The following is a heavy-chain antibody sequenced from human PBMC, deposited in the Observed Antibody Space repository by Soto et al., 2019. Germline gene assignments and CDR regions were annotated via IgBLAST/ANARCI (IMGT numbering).Heavy chain of an antibody. CDR2: ITYDGSNK. CDR1: GFTFSSYA. D-gene: IGHD4-4*01. J-gene: IGHJ6*02. V-gene: IGHV3-30-3*01. Sequence: HPGGSLRLSWEASGFTFSSYAMHWVRQAPGKGLEWVAVITYDGSNKNYADSVKGRFTISRDNSKNTLYLQMNSLRAEDTAVYYCARENSNYEYYYGMDVWGQGTTVTVSS. CDR3: ARENSNYEYYYGMDV.